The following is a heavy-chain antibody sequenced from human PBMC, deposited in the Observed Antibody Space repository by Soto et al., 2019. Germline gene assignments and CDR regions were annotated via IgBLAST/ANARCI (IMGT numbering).Heavy chain of an antibody. D-gene: IGHD1-26*01. CDR2: ITPSSTTI. CDR1: GFTFSGYS. Sequence: EVQLVESGGGFVQPGGSLRLSCAASGFTFSGYSMNWVRQAPGKGLEWISYITPSSTTIYYADSVKGRFTLSRDNAKNSLYLQMNSLRDEDTAVYYCATNSAREAGWGQGTLVTVSS. V-gene: IGHV3-48*02. CDR3: ATNSAREAG. J-gene: IGHJ4*02.